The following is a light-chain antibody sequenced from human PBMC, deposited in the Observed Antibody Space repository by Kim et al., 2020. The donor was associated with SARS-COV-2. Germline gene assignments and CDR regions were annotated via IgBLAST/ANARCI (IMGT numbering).Light chain of an antibody. J-gene: IGKJ5*01. V-gene: IGKV3-11*01. CDR3: QQRSSWPIT. CDR1: KSVSTY. CDR2: DAS. Sequence: LSPGKRATLSCMANKSVSTYLTWNRQKPGQAPRILIYDASNRATGIPARFRGSGSGTDFTLTISSLEPEGFAVYYCQQRSSWPITFGQGTRLEIK.